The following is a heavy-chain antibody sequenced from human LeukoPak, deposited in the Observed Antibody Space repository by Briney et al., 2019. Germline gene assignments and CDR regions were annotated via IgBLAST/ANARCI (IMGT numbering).Heavy chain of an antibody. CDR1: GYSISSGYY. CDR2: IYHSGST. D-gene: IGHD6-19*01. V-gene: IGHV4-38-2*01. Sequence: SETLSLNCAVSGYSISSGYYWGWIRQPPGKALDWIGSIYHSGSTYYNPSLKSRVTISVETSKNQFSLKPNSVTAADTALYYCARSHSNGWTFDYWGRATLVTVSS. CDR3: ARSHSNGWTFDY. J-gene: IGHJ4*02.